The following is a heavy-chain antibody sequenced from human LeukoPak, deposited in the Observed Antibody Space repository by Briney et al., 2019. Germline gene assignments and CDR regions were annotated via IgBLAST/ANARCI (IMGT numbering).Heavy chain of an antibody. J-gene: IGHJ3*02. CDR3: ANGPHSSSWDDAFDI. CDR1: GFTFSSYG. CDR2: ISYDGSNK. Sequence: GGSLRLSCAASGFTFSSYGMHWVRQAPGKGLEWVTVISYDGSNKYYADSVKGRFTISRDNSKNTLYLQMNSLRAEDTAVYYCANGPHSSSWDDAFDIWGQGTMVTVSS. D-gene: IGHD6-13*01. V-gene: IGHV3-30*18.